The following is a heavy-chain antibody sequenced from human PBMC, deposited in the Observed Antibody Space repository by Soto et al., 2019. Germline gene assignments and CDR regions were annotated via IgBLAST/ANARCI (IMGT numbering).Heavy chain of an antibody. CDR2: IYYSGST. J-gene: IGHJ3*02. CDR1: GGSVSSGSYY. CDR3: ARDQYYEIFTGYYAGDFDI. V-gene: IGHV4-61*01. D-gene: IGHD3-9*01. Sequence: SETLSLTCTVSGGSVSSGSYYWSWIRQPPGKGLEWIGYIYYSGSTNYNPSLKSRVTISVDTSKNQFSLKLSSVTAADTAVYYCARDQYYEIFTGYYAGDFDIWGRGTMVTV.